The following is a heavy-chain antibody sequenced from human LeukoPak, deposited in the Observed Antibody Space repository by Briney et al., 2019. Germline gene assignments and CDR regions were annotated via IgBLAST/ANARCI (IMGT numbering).Heavy chain of an antibody. CDR1: GFTLNRYW. J-gene: IGHJ4*02. CDR2: IKQDGSEK. V-gene: IGHV3-7*01. D-gene: IGHD6-13*01. Sequence: GGSLRLSCAASGFTLNRYWMSLGRQAPGNGLGWVAKIKQDGSEKRLVDSVKGRFTISRDNAKNSLYLQINSLRAEDAAVYFCARVAKAAAAWDYWGQGTLVTVSS. CDR3: ARVAKAAAAWDY.